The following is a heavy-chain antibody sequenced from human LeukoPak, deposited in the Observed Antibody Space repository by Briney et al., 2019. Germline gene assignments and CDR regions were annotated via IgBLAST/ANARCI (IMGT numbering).Heavy chain of an antibody. V-gene: IGHV4-38-2*02. J-gene: IGHJ4*02. CDR2: IYHSGST. D-gene: IGHD4-23*01. CDR1: GYSISSGYY. Sequence: SETLSLTCTVSGYSISSGYYWGWIRQPPGKGLEWIGSIYHSGSTYYNPSLKSRVTISVDTSKNQFSLKLSSVTAADTAVYYCARDLDYGGNSAFDYWGQGTLVTVSS. CDR3: ARDLDYGGNSAFDY.